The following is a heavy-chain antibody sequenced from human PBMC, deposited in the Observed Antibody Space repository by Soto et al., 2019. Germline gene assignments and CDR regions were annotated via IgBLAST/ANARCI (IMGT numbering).Heavy chain of an antibody. V-gene: IGHV1-8*01. Sequence: ASVKVSCKASGYTFTSYDINWVRQATGQGLEWMGWMNPNSGNTGYAQKFQGRVTMTRNTSISTAYMELSSLRSEDTAVYYCARGFPPDSSGRFSRVAHYWGQGTLVTVSS. J-gene: IGHJ4*02. D-gene: IGHD3-22*01. CDR2: MNPNSGNT. CDR1: GYTFTSYD. CDR3: ARGFPPDSSGRFSRVAHY.